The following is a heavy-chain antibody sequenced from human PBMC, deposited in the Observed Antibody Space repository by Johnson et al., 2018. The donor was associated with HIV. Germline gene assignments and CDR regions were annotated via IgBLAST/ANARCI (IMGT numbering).Heavy chain of an antibody. CDR3: AKDLNVITMIVVFNAVDI. Sequence: QVQLVESGGGVVQPGRSLRLSCAASGFTFSTYGMHWVRQAPGKGLEWVADISTSGSTIYYADSVKGRFTISRDNSKNTLYLQMNSLRAEDTAVYYCAKDLNVITMIVVFNAVDIWGQGTMVTVSS. D-gene: IGHD3-22*01. CDR1: GFTFSTYG. CDR2: ISTSGSTI. J-gene: IGHJ3*02. V-gene: IGHV3-33*06.